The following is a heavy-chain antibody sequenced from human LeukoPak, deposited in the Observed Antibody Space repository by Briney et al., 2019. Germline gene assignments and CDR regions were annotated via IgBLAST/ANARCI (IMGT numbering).Heavy chain of an antibody. CDR2: IWYDGSNK. CDR3: AKDRDSGWSWLDY. D-gene: IGHD6-6*01. Sequence: GGSLTLSCTVSGHTFSSYDMHSVRQAPGKGLEWVAFIWYDGSNKYYADFERGRFTVLRETYKHTLYTQMNSLRAEDTAVFYCAKDRDSGWSWLDYWGQGTVVTVSS. J-gene: IGHJ4*02. V-gene: IGHV3-30*02. CDR1: GHTFSSYD.